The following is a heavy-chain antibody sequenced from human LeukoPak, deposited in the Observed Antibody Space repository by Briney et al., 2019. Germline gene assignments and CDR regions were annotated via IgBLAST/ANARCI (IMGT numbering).Heavy chain of an antibody. V-gene: IGHV3-21*04. D-gene: IGHD3-22*01. J-gene: IGHJ4*02. CDR1: GFTFSSYS. CDR2: ISSSSSYI. Sequence: GGSLRLSCAASGFTFSSYSMNWVRQAPGKGLEWVSSISSSSSYIYYADSVQGRFTISRDNSKNTLYLQMNSLRAEDTAVYYCAKEGDTSVGNYFDYWGQGTLVTVSS. CDR3: AKEGDTSVGNYFDY.